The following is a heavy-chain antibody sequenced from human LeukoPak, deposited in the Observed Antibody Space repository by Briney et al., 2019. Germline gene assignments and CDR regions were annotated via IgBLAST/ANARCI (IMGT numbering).Heavy chain of an antibody. V-gene: IGHV5-51*01. CDR2: IYPGDSDT. Sequence: TGESLKISCKGSGYSFTSYWIGWVRQMPGKGLEWMGIIYPGDSDTRYSPSFQGQVTIPADKSISTAYLQWSSLKASDTAMYYCARYAWIQGAPSIDYWGQGTLVTVSS. CDR3: ARYAWIQGAPSIDY. D-gene: IGHD5-18*01. J-gene: IGHJ4*02. CDR1: GYSFTSYW.